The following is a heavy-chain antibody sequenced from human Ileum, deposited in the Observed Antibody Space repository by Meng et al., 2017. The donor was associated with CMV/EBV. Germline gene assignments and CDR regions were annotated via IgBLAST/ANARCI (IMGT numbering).Heavy chain of an antibody. V-gene: IGHV5-51*01. J-gene: IGHJ4*02. CDR1: GYRFTSYW. CDR2: IFPDDSDT. D-gene: IGHD3-16*01. CDR3: ARGGVTTKRYYFVY. Sequence: GESLKISCQASGYRFTSYWIGWVRQMPGKGLEWMGIIFPDDSDTRYSPSFQGQVTISADRSVSTAYLQWSTLKASDTAMYYCARGGVTTKRYYFVYWGQGTLVTVAS.